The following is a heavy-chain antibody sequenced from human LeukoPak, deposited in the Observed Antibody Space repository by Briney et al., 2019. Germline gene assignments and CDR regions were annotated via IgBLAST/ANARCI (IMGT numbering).Heavy chain of an antibody. CDR3: ASLRQTTRENYYYYYMDV. CDR1: GGSFSGYY. Sequence: PSETLSLTCAVYGGSFSGYYWSWLRQPPGKGLEWIGEINHSGSTNYNPSLTSRVTISVDTSKNQFSLKLSSVTAVDTAVYYCASLRQTTRENYYYYYMDVWGKGTTVTVSS. J-gene: IGHJ6*03. V-gene: IGHV4-34*01. D-gene: IGHD1-7*01. CDR2: INHSGST.